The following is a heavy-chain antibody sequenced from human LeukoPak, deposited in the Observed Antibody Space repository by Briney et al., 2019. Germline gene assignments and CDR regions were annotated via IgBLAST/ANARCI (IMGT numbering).Heavy chain of an antibody. CDR1: GFTFSSYA. CDR3: AKASWVSSADAVL. J-gene: IGHJ4*02. Sequence: QPGGSLTLSCVASGFTFSSYAMSWVRQAPARGLEWVSSLRGDGETFYAESVKGRFTLSRDDSRNMVFLHLNNLRVEDTALYYCAKASWVSSADAVLWGQGTVVTVS. CDR2: LRGDGET. V-gene: IGHV3-23*01. D-gene: IGHD3-10*01.